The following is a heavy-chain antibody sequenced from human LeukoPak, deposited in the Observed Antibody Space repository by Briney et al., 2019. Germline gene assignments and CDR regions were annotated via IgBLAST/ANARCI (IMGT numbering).Heavy chain of an antibody. D-gene: IGHD3-3*01. CDR2: IRQDGSER. CDR3: ARQNLYYDFWSGYSRDYYYMDA. Sequence: GGSLRLSREASGFIFIHFWMSWVRQAPGKGLEWVASIRQDGSERFYVDSVKGRFNISRDNAKNSLYLQVNSLRVEDTAIYYCARQNLYYDFWSGYSRDYYYMDAWGKGTTVTVSS. V-gene: IGHV3-7*01. CDR1: GFIFIHFW. J-gene: IGHJ6*03.